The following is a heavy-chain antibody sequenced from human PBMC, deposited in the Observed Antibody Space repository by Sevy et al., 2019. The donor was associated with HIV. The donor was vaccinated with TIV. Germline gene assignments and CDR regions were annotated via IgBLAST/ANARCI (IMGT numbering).Heavy chain of an antibody. V-gene: IGHV4-39*01. J-gene: IGHJ4*02. CDR2: VYFSGST. Sequence: SETLSLTCSVSGASISSSTYYWGWIRQPPGKGLEWIGSVYFSGSTRYNPSLKSRVTISVDTSKNQFSLNLNSVTAADTAMYYCARHLIGDLYFFDYWGQETLVTVSS. CDR1: GASISSSTYY. D-gene: IGHD2-21*01. CDR3: ARHLIGDLYFFDY.